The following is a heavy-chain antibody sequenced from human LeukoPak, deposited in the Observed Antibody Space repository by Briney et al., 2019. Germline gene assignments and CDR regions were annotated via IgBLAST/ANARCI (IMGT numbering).Heavy chain of an antibody. CDR2: ISAYNGNT. Sequence: ASVKVSCKASGYTFTSYGISWVRQAPGQGLEWMGWISAYNGNTNYAQKLQGRVTMTTDTSTSTAYMELRSLRSDDTAVYYCARDLLRGDSYSGYDLGGWFDPWGQGTLVTVSS. D-gene: IGHD5-12*01. V-gene: IGHV1-18*01. CDR3: ARDLLRGDSYSGYDLGGWFDP. CDR1: GYTFTSYG. J-gene: IGHJ5*02.